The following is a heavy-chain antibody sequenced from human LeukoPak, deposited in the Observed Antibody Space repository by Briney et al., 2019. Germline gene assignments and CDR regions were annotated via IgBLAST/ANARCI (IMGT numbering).Heavy chain of an antibody. Sequence: PSETLSLTCTVSGGSISSSSYYWGWIRQPPGKGLEWIGSIYYSGSTNYNPSLKSRVTISVDTSKNQFSLKLSSVTAADTAAYYCARGRYSSSDPFDYWGQGTLVTVSS. V-gene: IGHV4-39*07. CDR1: GGSISSSSYY. J-gene: IGHJ4*02. D-gene: IGHD6-13*01. CDR3: ARGRYSSSDPFDY. CDR2: IYYSGST.